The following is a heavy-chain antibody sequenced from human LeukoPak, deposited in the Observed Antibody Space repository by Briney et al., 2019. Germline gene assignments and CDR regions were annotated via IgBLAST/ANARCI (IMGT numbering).Heavy chain of an antibody. J-gene: IGHJ6*02. D-gene: IGHD5-12*01. V-gene: IGHV4-30-2*01. CDR3: ARDNLRGSGYYYYGMDV. Sequence: SETLSLTCAASGGSISSGGYSWSWIRQPPGKGLEWIGYIYHSGSTYYNPSLKSRVTISVDRSKNQFSLKLSSVTAADTAVYYCARDNLRGSGYYYYGMDVWGQGTTVTVSS. CDR2: IYHSGST. CDR1: GGSISSGGYS.